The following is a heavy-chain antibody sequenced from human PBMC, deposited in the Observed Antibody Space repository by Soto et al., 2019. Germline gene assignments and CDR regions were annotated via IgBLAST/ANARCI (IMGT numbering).Heavy chain of an antibody. CDR2: INAGNGNT. CDR1: GYTFTSYA. V-gene: IGHV1-3*01. J-gene: IGHJ4*02. D-gene: IGHD2-15*01. Sequence: QVQLVQSGAEVKKPGASVKVSCKASGYTFTSYAMHWVRQAPGQRLEWMGWINAGNGNTKYSQKFQXRIXITRDTSASTAYMELSSLRSEDTAVYYCARGPGGPDGPGDYWGQGTLVTVSS. CDR3: ARGPGGPDGPGDY.